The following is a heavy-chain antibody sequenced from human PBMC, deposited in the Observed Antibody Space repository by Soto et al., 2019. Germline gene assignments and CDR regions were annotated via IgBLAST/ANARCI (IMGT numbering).Heavy chain of an antibody. V-gene: IGHV3-23*01. CDR2: ILVDGRT. J-gene: IGHJ4*02. CDR1: GFICSSYD. D-gene: IGHD7-27*01. CDR3: AKEVSLGSTVDLGY. Sequence: PRLSCAASGFICSSYDMSWVRQVPGKGVEVVSTILVDGRTFYVDSVKGRFTISRDSSQNTVYLQMNSLTAGDTALYYCAKEVSLGSTVDLGYWGQGTLVTVSS.